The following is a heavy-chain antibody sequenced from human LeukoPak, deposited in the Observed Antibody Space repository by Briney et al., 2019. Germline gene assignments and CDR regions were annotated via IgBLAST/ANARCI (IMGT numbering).Heavy chain of an antibody. CDR3: ARVGRYSSTWPPEGDDAFDI. D-gene: IGHD6-13*01. V-gene: IGHV1-18*01. Sequence: ASVKVSCKASGYTFSSYGISWVRQAPGQGLEWMGSISGYNGYTNYEQKFQGRVIMTTDTPTGAAYMDLRSLRSDDTAVYFCARVGRYSSTWPPEGDDAFDIWGQGTTVTVSS. J-gene: IGHJ3*02. CDR2: ISGYNGYT. CDR1: GYTFSSYG.